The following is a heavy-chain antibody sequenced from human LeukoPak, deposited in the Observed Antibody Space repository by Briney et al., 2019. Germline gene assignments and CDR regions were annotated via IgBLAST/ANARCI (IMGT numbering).Heavy chain of an antibody. D-gene: IGHD3-10*01. V-gene: IGHV4-39*01. CDR3: ARQREYYYGSGRYYFDF. J-gene: IGHJ4*02. CDR1: GGSISSNDYY. Sequence: PSETLSLTCTVSGGSISSNDYYWDWIRQPPGMGLEYIGSIYYSGSTYYNPSLKSRVTISVDTSKNQFSLKLSSVTAADTAVYYCARQREYYYGSGRYYFDFWGQGALVTVSS. CDR2: IYYSGST.